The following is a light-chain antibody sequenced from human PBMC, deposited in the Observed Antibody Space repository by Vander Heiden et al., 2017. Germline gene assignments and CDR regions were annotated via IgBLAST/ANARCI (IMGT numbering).Light chain of an antibody. CDR1: QSVLYCFHNKNY. V-gene: IGKV4-1*01. Sequence: DIVMTQSPDPLSVSLGERATINCQSSQSVLYCFHNKNYLAWYQQKPGQPPKLLIYWASTRESGVPDRFSGSGSGTDFTLTISSLQAEDVAVYYCQQYYSTPFTFGPGTKVDIK. CDR3: QQYYSTPFT. J-gene: IGKJ3*01. CDR2: WAS.